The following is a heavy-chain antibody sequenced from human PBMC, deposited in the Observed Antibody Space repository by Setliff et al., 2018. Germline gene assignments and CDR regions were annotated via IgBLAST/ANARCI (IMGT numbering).Heavy chain of an antibody. D-gene: IGHD3-3*01. J-gene: IGHJ4*02. CDR1: TASIASGDNY. Sequence: SETLSLTCTVSTASIASGDNYWSWIRQPPGKGLEWLGYIYYNGSAYYNPSFKSRLTISVDPSRNQFSLKLSSVTAADTAVYYCRFWSGYYKNDYWGQGTLVTVSS. CDR2: IYYNGSA. V-gene: IGHV4-30-4*08. CDR3: RFWSGYYKNDY.